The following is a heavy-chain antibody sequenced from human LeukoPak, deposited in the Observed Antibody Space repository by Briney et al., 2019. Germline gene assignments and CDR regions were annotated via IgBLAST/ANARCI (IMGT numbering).Heavy chain of an antibody. CDR1: GDSISSYY. D-gene: IGHD1-26*01. CDR2: IYYSGST. Sequence: SETLSLTCTVSGDSISSYYWSWIRQPPGKGLEWIGYIYYSGSTNYNPSLKSRVTISVDTSKNQFSLKLSSVTAADTAMYYCAKSGGYGLIDYWGQGTRVTVSS. V-gene: IGHV4-59*08. CDR3: AKSGGYGLIDY. J-gene: IGHJ4*02.